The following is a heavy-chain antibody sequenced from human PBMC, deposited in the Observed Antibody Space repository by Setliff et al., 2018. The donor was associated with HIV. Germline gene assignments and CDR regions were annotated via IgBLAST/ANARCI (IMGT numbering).Heavy chain of an antibody. CDR3: ARHYQDYVFDN. D-gene: IGHD4-17*01. V-gene: IGHV4-39*01. CDR2: TYYTGNT. Sequence: SETLSLTCNVTGASIRATSYPWGWVRQAPGKGLEWIGSTYYTGNTYYNPSFKSRVTISVDTSTNQFSLRLTSVTASDTAVYFCARHYQDYVFDNWGRGTLVT. J-gene: IGHJ4*02. CDR1: GASIRATSYP.